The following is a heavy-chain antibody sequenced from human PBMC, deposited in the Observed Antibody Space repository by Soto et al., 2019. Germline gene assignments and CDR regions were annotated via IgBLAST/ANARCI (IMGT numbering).Heavy chain of an antibody. V-gene: IGHV4-59*01. D-gene: IGHD3-3*01. J-gene: IGHJ3*02. CDR1: GGSISSYY. CDR2: ISYSGST. CDR3: ASSSPHYDFWSGYSFWDAFDI. Sequence: PSETLSLTCTVSGGSISSYYWSWIRQPPGKGLEWIGYISYSGSTNYNPSLESRVTISVDTSKNQFSLKLSSVTAADTAVYYCASSSPHYDFWSGYSFWDAFDIWGQGTMVTVSS.